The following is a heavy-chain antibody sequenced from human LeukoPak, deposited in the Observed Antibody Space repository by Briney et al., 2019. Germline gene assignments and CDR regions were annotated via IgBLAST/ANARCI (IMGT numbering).Heavy chain of an antibody. J-gene: IGHJ1*01. V-gene: IGHV3-23*01. CDR2: VSGSGGST. CDR3: AKADYYDSNTYRAQFFQH. CDR1: GFIFSTYA. D-gene: IGHD3-22*01. Sequence: PGGSLRLSCTASGFIFSTYAMSWVRQAPGKGLEWVSTVSGSGGSTYNADSVKGRFTISRDNSKNTLYLQMNSLRAEDTAVYYCAKADYYDSNTYRAQFFQHWGQGTLVTVSS.